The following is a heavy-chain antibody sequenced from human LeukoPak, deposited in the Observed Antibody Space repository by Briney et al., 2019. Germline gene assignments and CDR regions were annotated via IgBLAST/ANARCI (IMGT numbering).Heavy chain of an antibody. D-gene: IGHD6-13*01. CDR3: ARDDSSSWYRNYGMDV. V-gene: IGHV4-39*07. CDR1: GDSISRSSNY. J-gene: IGHJ6*02. CDR2: IDFNGNA. Sequence: SETLSLTCSVSGDSISRSSNYWGWIRQPPGKGLEWIASIDFNGNAEYNPSLKSRVTISVDTSKNQFSLKLNSVTAADTAVYYCARDDSSSWYRNYGMDVWGQGTTVTVSS.